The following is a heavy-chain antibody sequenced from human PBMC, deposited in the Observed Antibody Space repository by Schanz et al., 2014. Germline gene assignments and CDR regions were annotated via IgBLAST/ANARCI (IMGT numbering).Heavy chain of an antibody. CDR3: AKGRTSMVYDMDV. CDR2: INQDGSDK. V-gene: IGHV3-7*03. J-gene: IGHJ6*02. CDR1: GFTFGTFW. Sequence: EVQLVESGGGLLQPGGSLRLSCAASGFTFGTFWMSWVRQAPGKWLEWVANINQDGSDKSYVDSVKGRFTISRDNAKNSLFLQMSSLRAEDTALYYCAKGRTSMVYDMDVWGQGTTVTVSS. D-gene: IGHD5-18*01.